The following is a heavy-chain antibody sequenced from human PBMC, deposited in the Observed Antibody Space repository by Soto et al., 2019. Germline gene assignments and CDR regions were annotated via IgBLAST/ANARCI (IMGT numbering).Heavy chain of an antibody. D-gene: IGHD6-19*01. CDR3: ARGVGYGSGWRNWVDP. CDR1: GYTFDTYG. J-gene: IGHJ5*02. CDR2: VSTYNENR. Sequence: QARLMQSGPEVKKPGAAVKVACQASGYTFDTYGITWARQAPGQGLEWMGWVSTYNENRHYAQKLQGRVTMTADTSTSTAYLETRSQKYADAAGYYCARGVGYGSGWRNWVDPWGQGTVVTVSS. V-gene: IGHV1-18*01.